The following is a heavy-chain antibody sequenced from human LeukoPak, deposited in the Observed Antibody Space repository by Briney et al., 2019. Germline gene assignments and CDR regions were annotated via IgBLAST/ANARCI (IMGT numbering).Heavy chain of an antibody. CDR3: AREIGSSWFREYFQH. J-gene: IGHJ1*01. CDR1: GGSISSSSYY. CDR2: IYYSGST. V-gene: IGHV4-39*07. D-gene: IGHD6-13*01. Sequence: SETLSLTCTVSGGSISSSSYYWGWIRQPPGKGLEWIGSIYYSGSTYYNPSLKSRVTISVDTSKNQFSLKLSSVTAADTAVYYCAREIGSSWFREYFQHWGQGTLVTVSS.